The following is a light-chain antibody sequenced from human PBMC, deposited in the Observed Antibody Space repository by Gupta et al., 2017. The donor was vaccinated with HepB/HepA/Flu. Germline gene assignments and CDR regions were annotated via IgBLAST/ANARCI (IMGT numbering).Light chain of an antibody. J-gene: IGLJ7*01. Sequence: AVVTQEPSLTVSPGGTVTLTCGSSTGAVTSNHYPYWFQQKPGQAPRTLIYDTSKKHSWTPGRVSGSLLGGKATLTLSGAQPEDEAEYYCLLSYDGVPAVFGGGTQLTVL. CDR2: DTS. V-gene: IGLV7-46*01. CDR1: TGAVTSNHY. CDR3: LLSYDGVPAV.